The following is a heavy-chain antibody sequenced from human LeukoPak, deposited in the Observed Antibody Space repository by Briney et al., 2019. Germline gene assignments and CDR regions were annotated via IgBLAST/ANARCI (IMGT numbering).Heavy chain of an antibody. Sequence: GGSLRLSCAASGVTFSSYGMNWGRQAPGKGLEWGAVISYDGTNKFYVDSLRGRFTISRDNPKNTLYLQMNSLRAEDTAVYYCAKDGYYGSGTYPDYWGQGTLVTVSS. CDR2: ISYDGTNK. CDR1: GVTFSSYG. J-gene: IGHJ4*02. V-gene: IGHV3-30*18. D-gene: IGHD3-10*01. CDR3: AKDGYYGSGTYPDY.